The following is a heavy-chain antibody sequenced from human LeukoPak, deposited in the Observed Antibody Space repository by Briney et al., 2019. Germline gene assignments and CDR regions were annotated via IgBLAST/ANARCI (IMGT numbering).Heavy chain of an antibody. CDR3: ARQGRRMGYDFWSGYRHFDY. CDR1: GGSISSSSYY. J-gene: IGHJ4*02. CDR2: IYYSGST. V-gene: IGHV4-39*01. D-gene: IGHD3-3*01. Sequence: SETLSLTCTASGGSISSSSYYWGWIRQPPGKGLEWIGSIYYSGSTYYKPSLKSRLTISVDTSKNQFSLKVSSVTAADTAVYYCARQGRRMGYDFWSGYRHFDYWGQGTLVTISS.